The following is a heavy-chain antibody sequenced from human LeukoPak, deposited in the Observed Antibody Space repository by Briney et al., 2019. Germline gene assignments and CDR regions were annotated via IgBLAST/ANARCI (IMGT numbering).Heavy chain of an antibody. V-gene: IGHV1-18*01. D-gene: IGHD2-2*01. CDR1: GYTFTSYG. Sequence: GASVKVSCKASGYTFTSYGISWVRQAPGQGLEWMGWISAYNGNTNYAQKLQGRVTMTTDTSTSTAYMELRSLRSDDTAVYYCARDPGYCSSTSCYAFYYYYGMDVWGQGTTVTVSS. CDR2: ISAYNGNT. CDR3: ARDPGYCSSTSCYAFYYYYGMDV. J-gene: IGHJ6*02.